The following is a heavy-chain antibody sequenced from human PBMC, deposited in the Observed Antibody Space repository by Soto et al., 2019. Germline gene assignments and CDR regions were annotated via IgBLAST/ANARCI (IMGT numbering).Heavy chain of an antibody. V-gene: IGHV1-69*01. J-gene: IGHJ6*02. D-gene: IGHD1-1*01. CDR3: ARAQKHEPPTQSYGMDV. Sequence: QVQLVQSGAEVKKPGSSVKVSCKASGGTFSSYAISWVRQAPGQGLEWMGGIIPIFGTANYAQKFQGRVTITADESTSTAYMELSSLRSEDTAVYYCARAQKHEPPTQSYGMDVWGQGTTVTVSS. CDR2: IIPIFGTA. CDR1: GGTFSSYA.